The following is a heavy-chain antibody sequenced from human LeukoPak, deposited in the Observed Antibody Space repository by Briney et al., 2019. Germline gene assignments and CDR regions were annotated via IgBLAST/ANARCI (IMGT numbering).Heavy chain of an antibody. CDR1: GGYISSYY. Sequence: SETLSLTCTVSGGYISSYYWSWIRQPPGEGLEWIGYAYYTGSTNYNPSLKSRVTISVDTSKNQFSLKLSSVTAADTAVYYCARGFYYYDSSGYYEGYFDYWGQGTLVTVPS. CDR3: ARGFYYYDSSGYYEGYFDY. J-gene: IGHJ4*02. D-gene: IGHD3-22*01. CDR2: AYYTGST. V-gene: IGHV4-59*12.